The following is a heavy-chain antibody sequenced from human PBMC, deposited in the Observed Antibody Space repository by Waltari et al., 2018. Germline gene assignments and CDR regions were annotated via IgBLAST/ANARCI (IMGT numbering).Heavy chain of an antibody. CDR3: ATSITMVRGVISDY. D-gene: IGHD3-10*01. J-gene: IGHJ4*02. V-gene: IGHV4-61*02. CDR1: GGSISSGSYY. Sequence: QVQLQESGPGLVKPSQTLSLTCTVSGGSISSGSYYWSWIRQPAGKGLEWIGRIYTSGSTNYNPSLKSRVTISVDTSKNQFSLKLSSVTAADTAVYYCATSITMVRGVISDYWGQGTLVTVSS. CDR2: IYTSGST.